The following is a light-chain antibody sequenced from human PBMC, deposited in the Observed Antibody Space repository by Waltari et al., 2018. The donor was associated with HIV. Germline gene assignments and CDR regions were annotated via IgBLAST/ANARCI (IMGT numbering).Light chain of an antibody. J-gene: IGLJ1*01. Sequence: QSVLTQPPSVSGAPGQRITISCTGSSSNIGAGFDVHWYQQLPGTAPKVLIYGNSNRPAGVPYRFSGSKSGTSASLAITGLQADDEADYYCQSYDSSLRGHVFGTGTKVTVL. CDR3: QSYDSSLRGHV. V-gene: IGLV1-40*01. CDR2: GNS. CDR1: SSNIGAGFD.